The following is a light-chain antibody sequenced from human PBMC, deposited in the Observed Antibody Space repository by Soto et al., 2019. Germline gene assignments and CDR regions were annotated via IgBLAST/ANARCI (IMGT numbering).Light chain of an antibody. J-gene: IGKJ2*01. Sequence: EIVMTQSPATLSVSPGERATLSCRASQSVSSNLAWYQQKPGQAPRLLIYGASTRATGIPARFSGSGSGTEFTLTISSLQSEDFAVYYCQQYGNSPKYTFGQGTKLEI. CDR2: GAS. CDR3: QQYGNSPKYT. V-gene: IGKV3-15*01. CDR1: QSVSSN.